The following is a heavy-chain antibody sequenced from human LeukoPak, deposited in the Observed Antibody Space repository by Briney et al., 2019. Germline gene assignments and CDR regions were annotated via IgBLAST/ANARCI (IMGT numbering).Heavy chain of an antibody. CDR3: ARSARLMKGVVEVTALDD. Sequence: PGGSLRLSCAASGFTFSSYEMNWVRQAPGKGLEWVSYISSSGNTIYYADSVRGRFTISRDNAKNSVYLEMNSLRADDTAVYYCARSARLMKGVVEVTALDDWGQGTLVTVSS. J-gene: IGHJ4*02. D-gene: IGHD3-3*01. CDR1: GFTFSSYE. V-gene: IGHV3-48*03. CDR2: ISSSGNTI.